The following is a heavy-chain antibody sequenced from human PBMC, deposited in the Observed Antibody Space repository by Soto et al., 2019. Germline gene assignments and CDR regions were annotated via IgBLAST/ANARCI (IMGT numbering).Heavy chain of an antibody. V-gene: IGHV1-69*01. J-gene: IGHJ5*02. Sequence: QVQLVQSGAEVKKPGSSVKVSCKASGGTFSSYAISWVRQAPGQGLEWMGGIIPIFGTANYAQKFQGRVTITADESTSTAYMELGSLRSEDTAVYYCARDRDTMVRGPRWFDPWGQGTLVTVSS. D-gene: IGHD3-10*01. CDR2: IIPIFGTA. CDR1: GGTFSSYA. CDR3: ARDRDTMVRGPRWFDP.